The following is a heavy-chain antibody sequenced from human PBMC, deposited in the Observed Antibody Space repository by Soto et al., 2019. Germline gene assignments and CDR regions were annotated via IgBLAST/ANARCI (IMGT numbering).Heavy chain of an antibody. V-gene: IGHV1-18*01. J-gene: IGHJ4*02. CDR3: ARDRLIAVTGLLRN. Sequence: GASVKVSCKGSGYTFTSSDINWVRQATGQGPEWMGWISAKSDKTVYSQKFQGRVTMTADTSTTTAYMELRGLRSDDTAVYYCARDRLIAVTGLLRNWGQGTLVTVSS. CDR2: ISAKSDKT. CDR1: GYTFTSSD. D-gene: IGHD6-19*01.